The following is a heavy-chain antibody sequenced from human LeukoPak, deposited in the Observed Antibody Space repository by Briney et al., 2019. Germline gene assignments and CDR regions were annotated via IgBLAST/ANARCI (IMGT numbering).Heavy chain of an antibody. CDR1: GFTFSSYG. D-gene: IGHD3-10*01. Sequence: GGSLRLSCAASGFTFSSYGMHWVRQAPGKGLEWVAVIWCDGSNEYYADSVKGRFTISRDNSRNTLYLQMNSLRAEDTAVYYCARNLRPITMVRGVIIPVFDPWGQGTLVTVSS. CDR3: ARNLRPITMVRGVIIPVFDP. V-gene: IGHV3-33*01. CDR2: IWCDGSNE. J-gene: IGHJ5*02.